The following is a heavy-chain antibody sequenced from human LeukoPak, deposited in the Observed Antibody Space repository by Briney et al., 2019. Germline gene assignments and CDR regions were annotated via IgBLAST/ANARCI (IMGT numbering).Heavy chain of an antibody. D-gene: IGHD3-10*01. CDR2: INHSGST. V-gene: IGHV4-34*01. J-gene: IGHJ4*02. Sequence: SETLSLTCAVYGGSFSGYYWSWIRQPLGKGLEWIGEINHSGSTNYNPSLKSRVTISVDTSKNQFSLKLSYVTAADTAVYYCARVKGFHGWFGELLNWGQGTLVTVSS. CDR1: GGSFSGYY. CDR3: ARVKGFHGWFGELLN.